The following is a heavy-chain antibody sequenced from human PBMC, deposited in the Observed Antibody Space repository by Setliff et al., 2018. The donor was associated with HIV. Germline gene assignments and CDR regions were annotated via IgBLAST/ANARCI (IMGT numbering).Heavy chain of an antibody. CDR2: INGGNGNT. D-gene: IGHD3-9*01. CDR1: GYTFTNYA. Sequence: ASVKVSCKTSGYTFTNYAMHWVRQAPGQSLEWMGWINGGNGNTKYSEKLQGRVTITAETSATTSYMELSGLRSADTGIYYCARGGLTAPTGYWGRGTLVTVSS. CDR3: ARGGLTAPTGY. J-gene: IGHJ4*02. V-gene: IGHV1-3*01.